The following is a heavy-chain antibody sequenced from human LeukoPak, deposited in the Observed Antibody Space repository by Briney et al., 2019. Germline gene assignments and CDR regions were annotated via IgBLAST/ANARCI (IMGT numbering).Heavy chain of an antibody. CDR2: ISYDGSNK. CDR3: ARGGHGSGRGFKNWFDP. Sequence: GGSLRLSCAASGFTFSSYAMHWVRQAPGKGLEWVAVISYDGSNKYYADSVKGRFTISRDNSKNTLCLQMNSLRAEDTAVYYCARGGHGSGRGFKNWFDPWGQGTLVTVSS. CDR1: GFTFSSYA. V-gene: IGHV3-30*04. D-gene: IGHD3-10*01. J-gene: IGHJ5*02.